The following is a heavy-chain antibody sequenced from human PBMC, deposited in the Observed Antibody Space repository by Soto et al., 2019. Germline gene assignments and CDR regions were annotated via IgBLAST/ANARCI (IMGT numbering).Heavy chain of an antibody. CDR2: ISINGGST. CDR3: ARSGDNGYYFDY. J-gene: IGHJ4*02. CDR1: GFTFSRYA. Sequence: EVQLVESGGGLVQPGGSLRLSCAASGFTFSRYAMYWVRQAPGKGLEDVSAISINGGSTYYANSVKGRFTISRDNSKNTLYLQMGSLRAEDMAVYYCARSGDNGYYFDYWGQGTLVTVSS. V-gene: IGHV3-64*01. D-gene: IGHD3-10*01.